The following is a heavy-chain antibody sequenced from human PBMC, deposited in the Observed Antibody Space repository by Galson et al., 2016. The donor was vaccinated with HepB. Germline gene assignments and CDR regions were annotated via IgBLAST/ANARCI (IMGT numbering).Heavy chain of an antibody. Sequence: LSLTCTISGGSIRNYFWSWIRQPPGKGLEWIGYIAYSGRTNYNPSLKSRVIISMDTSKNYFSLRLSSVAAADTAVYYCARQTTFGVVTYFDLWGQGTLVTVSS. D-gene: IGHD3-3*01. CDR1: GGSIRNYF. J-gene: IGHJ4*02. CDR3: ARQTTFGVVTYFDL. CDR2: IAYSGRT. V-gene: IGHV4-59*01.